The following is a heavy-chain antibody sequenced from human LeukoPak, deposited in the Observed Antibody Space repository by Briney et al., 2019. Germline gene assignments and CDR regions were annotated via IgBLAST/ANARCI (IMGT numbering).Heavy chain of an antibody. V-gene: IGHV3-30*04. J-gene: IGHJ4*02. CDR2: ISYDGSNK. CDR1: GFTFSSYA. CDR3: ARDRMYSYGTYFDY. D-gene: IGHD2-15*01. Sequence: GGSLRLSCAASGFTFSSYAMSWVRQAPGKGLEWVAIISYDGSNKYYTDSLKGRFTISRDNSKNTLYLQMNGLRAEDTAFYYCARDRMYSYGTYFDYWGQGTLVTVSS.